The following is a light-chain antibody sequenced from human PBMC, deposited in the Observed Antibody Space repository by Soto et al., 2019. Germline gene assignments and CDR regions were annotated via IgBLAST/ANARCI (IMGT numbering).Light chain of an antibody. CDR2: VNSGGSH. V-gene: IGLV4-69*01. J-gene: IGLJ7*01. CDR3: QTWGTGSAIVV. Sequence: QPVLTQSPSASASLGASVKLTCTLSSWHSNYAIAWHQQQPEKGPRYLMKVNSGGSHIKGDGIPDRFSASSSGAERYLFISSLQSEDEADYYCQTWGTGSAIVVFGGGTQLTVL. CDR1: SWHSNYA.